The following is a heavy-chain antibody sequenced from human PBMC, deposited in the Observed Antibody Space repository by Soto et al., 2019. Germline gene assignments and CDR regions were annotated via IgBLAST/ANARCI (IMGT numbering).Heavy chain of an antibody. Sequence: SVKVSCKASGGTFSSYAISWVRQAPGQGLEWMGGIIPIFGTANYAQKFQGRVTITADESTSTAYMELSSLRSEDTAVYYCALAPEGDYYDGMDIWGQGTTVTVTS. J-gene: IGHJ6*02. CDR2: IIPIFGTA. CDR3: ALAPEGDYYDGMDI. CDR1: GGTFSSYA. V-gene: IGHV1-69*13.